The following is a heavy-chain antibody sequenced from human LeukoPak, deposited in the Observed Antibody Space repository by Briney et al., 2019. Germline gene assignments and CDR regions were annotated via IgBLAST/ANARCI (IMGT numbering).Heavy chain of an antibody. V-gene: IGHV7-4-1*02. CDR2: INTNTGNP. Sequence: ASVKVSCKASGYTFTSYAMNWVRQAPGQGLEWMGWINTNTGNPTYAQGFTGRFVFSLDTSVGTAYLQISSLKAEDTAVYYCARGSSRNYYYMDVWGKGTTVTVSS. D-gene: IGHD2-2*01. CDR1: GYTFTSYA. CDR3: ARGSSRNYYYMDV. J-gene: IGHJ6*03.